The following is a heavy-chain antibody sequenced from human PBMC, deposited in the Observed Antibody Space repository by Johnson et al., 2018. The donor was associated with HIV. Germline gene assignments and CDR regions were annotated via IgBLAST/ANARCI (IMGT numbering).Heavy chain of an antibody. CDR3: AKSPGKDNGGNSGGIDF. D-gene: IGHD4-23*01. J-gene: IGHJ3*01. CDR2: IWYDGSNK. V-gene: IGHV3-33*03. Sequence: QVQLVESGGGVVQVGRSLRLSCEASGFTFSRYGMHWVRQAPGKGLEWVAVIWYDGSNKNYTESVKGRFSTSRDNSKNTLYLQMNSLRAEDTATYYCAKSPGKDNGGNSGGIDFWGQGTRVTVSS. CDR1: GFTFSRYG.